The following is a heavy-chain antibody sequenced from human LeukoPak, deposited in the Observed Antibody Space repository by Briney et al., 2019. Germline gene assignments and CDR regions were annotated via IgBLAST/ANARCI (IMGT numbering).Heavy chain of an antibody. CDR2: ISWNSGSI. J-gene: IGHJ4*02. D-gene: IGHD2-8*01. CDR3: AKGSLYGPYYFDY. Sequence: GGSLRLSCAASGFTFSNAWMSWVRQAPGKGLEWVSGISWNSGSIGYADSVKGRFTISRDNAKNSLYLQMNSLRAEDTALYYCAKGSLYGPYYFDYWGQGTLVTVSS. V-gene: IGHV3-9*01. CDR1: GFTFSNAW.